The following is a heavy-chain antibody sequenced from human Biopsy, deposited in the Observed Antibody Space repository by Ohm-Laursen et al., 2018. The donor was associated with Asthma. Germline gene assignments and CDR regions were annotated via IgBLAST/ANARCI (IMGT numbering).Heavy chain of an antibody. D-gene: IGHD3-3*01. V-gene: IGHV3-30*03. CDR2: ISYDGSNK. CDR1: GFTFSSYG. CDR3: ASQSSGPDFWSGYYYFDY. J-gene: IGHJ4*02. Sequence: SLRLSCTASGFTFSSYGMHWVRQAPGKGLERVAVISYDGSNKYYAGSVKGRFTISRDNSKNTLYLQMNSLRAEDTAVYYCASQSSGPDFWSGYYYFDYWGQGTLVTVSS.